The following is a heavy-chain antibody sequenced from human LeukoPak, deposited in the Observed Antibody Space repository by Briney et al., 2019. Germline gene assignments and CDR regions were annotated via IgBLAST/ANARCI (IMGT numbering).Heavy chain of an antibody. D-gene: IGHD1-1*01. J-gene: IGHJ5*02. CDR3: AREGRRTTGTTTFRNDWFDP. V-gene: IGHV1-24*01. CDR1: GYTLTELS. Sequence: GASVKVSCKVSGYTLTELSMHWVRQAPGKGLEWMRGFDPEDGETIYAQKFQGRVTMTEDTSTDTAYMELSRLRSDDTAVYYCAREGRRTTGTTTFRNDWFDPWGQGTLVTVSS. CDR2: FDPEDGET.